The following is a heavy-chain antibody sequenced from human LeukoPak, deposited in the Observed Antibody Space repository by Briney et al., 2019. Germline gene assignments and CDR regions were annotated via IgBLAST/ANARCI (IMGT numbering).Heavy chain of an antibody. J-gene: IGHJ5*02. CDR3: AREIRGGAARPVNWFDP. CDR2: INPNSGGT. D-gene: IGHD6-6*01. CDR1: GYTFTGYY. V-gene: IGHV1-2*06. Sequence: ASVKVSCKASGYTFTGYYMHWVRQAPGQGLEWMGRINPNSGGTNYAQKFQGRVTMTRDTSISTAYMELSRLRSDDTAVYYCAREIRGGAARPVNWFDPWGQGTLVTVSS.